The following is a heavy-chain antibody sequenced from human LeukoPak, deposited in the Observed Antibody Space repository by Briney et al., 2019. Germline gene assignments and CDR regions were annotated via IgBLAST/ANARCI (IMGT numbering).Heavy chain of an antibody. V-gene: IGHV3-30*02. CDR1: GFTFSSYG. CDR3: AKEYYYGSADSRNAFDI. Sequence: RGSLRLSCAASGFTFSSYGMHWVRPAPGKGVEWVAFIRYDGSNKYYADSVKGRFTISRDNSKNTLYLQMNSLRAEDTAVYYCAKEYYYGSADSRNAFDIWGQGTMVTVSS. D-gene: IGHD3-10*01. J-gene: IGHJ3*02. CDR2: IRYDGSNK.